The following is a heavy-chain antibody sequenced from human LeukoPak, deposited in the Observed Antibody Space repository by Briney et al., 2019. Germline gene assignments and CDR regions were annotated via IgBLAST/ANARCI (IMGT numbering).Heavy chain of an antibody. Sequence: ASVKVSCKASGYTFTGYYIHWVRQAPGQGLEWMGWMNPNSGNTGYAQKFQGRVTITRNTSISTAYMELNSLRSEDTAVYYCAREGYSSSYYYMDVWGKGTTVTVSS. D-gene: IGHD6-6*01. CDR1: GYTFTGYY. CDR2: MNPNSGNT. CDR3: AREGYSSSYYYMDV. V-gene: IGHV1-8*03. J-gene: IGHJ6*03.